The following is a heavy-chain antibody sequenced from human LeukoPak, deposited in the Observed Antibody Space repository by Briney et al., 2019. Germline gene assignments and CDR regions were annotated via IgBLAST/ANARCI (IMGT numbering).Heavy chain of an antibody. CDR2: ISSSGSTI. J-gene: IGHJ4*02. D-gene: IGHD5-18*01. V-gene: IGHV3-48*03. CDR3: ASGVQLWTTRLIDY. Sequence: PGGSLRLSCAASGFTFSSYEMNWVRQAPGKGLEWVSHISSSGSTIYYADSVKGRFTISRDNAKNSLYLQMNSLRAEDTAVYYCASGVQLWTTRLIDYWGQGTLVTVSS. CDR1: GFTFSSYE.